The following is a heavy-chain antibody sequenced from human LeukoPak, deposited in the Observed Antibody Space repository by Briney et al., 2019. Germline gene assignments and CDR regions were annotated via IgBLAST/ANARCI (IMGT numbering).Heavy chain of an antibody. D-gene: IGHD3-3*01. Sequence: ASVKVSCKASGYTFTGYYMHWVRQAPGQGLEWMGWINPNSGGTSYAQKFQGRVTMTRDTSISTAYMELSRLRSDDTAVYYCARWIEYYDFWSGYYDYWGQGTLVTVSS. CDR1: GYTFTGYY. CDR2: INPNSGGT. V-gene: IGHV1-2*02. J-gene: IGHJ4*02. CDR3: ARWIEYYDFWSGYYDY.